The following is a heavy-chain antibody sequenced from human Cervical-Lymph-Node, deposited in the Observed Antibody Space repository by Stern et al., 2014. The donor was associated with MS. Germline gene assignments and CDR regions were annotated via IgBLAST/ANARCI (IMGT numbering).Heavy chain of an antibody. CDR1: GFTFSSYA. D-gene: IGHD3-10*01. CDR2: ISGSGGST. CDR3: AKVITMVRGVIADAFDI. Sequence: EVQLVESGGGLVQPGGSLRLSCAASGFTFSSYAMSWVRQAPGKGLEWVSAISGSGGSTYYADSVKARFTISRDNSKNTLYLQMNSLRAEDTAVYYCAKVITMVRGVIADAFDIWGQGTMVTVSS. J-gene: IGHJ3*02. V-gene: IGHV3-23*04.